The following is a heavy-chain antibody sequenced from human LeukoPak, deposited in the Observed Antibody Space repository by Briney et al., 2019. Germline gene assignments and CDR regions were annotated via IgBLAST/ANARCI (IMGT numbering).Heavy chain of an antibody. CDR2: IKHSGST. Sequence: KPSETLSLTCAVHGGSFSGYYWSWIRQPPGKGLEWIGEIKHSGSTNYNPSLKSRVTISVHTSKNQFSLKPSSVPGADTAVYYCANDFWSGLAYWGQGTLVTVSS. CDR1: GGSFSGYY. V-gene: IGHV4-34*01. D-gene: IGHD3-3*01. CDR3: ANDFWSGLAY. J-gene: IGHJ4*02.